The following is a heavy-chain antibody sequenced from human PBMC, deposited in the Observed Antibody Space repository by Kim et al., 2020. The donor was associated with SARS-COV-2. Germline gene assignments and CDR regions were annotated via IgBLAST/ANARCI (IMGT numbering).Heavy chain of an antibody. Sequence: SETLSLTCTVSGGSISSSSYYWGWIRQPPGKGLEWIGSIYYSGSTYYNPSLKSRVTISVDTSKNQFSLKLSSVTAADTAVYYCARCPYDYGDYYYYGMDVWGQGTTVTVSS. CDR2: IYYSGST. CDR1: GGSISSSSYY. D-gene: IGHD4-17*01. V-gene: IGHV4-39*07. J-gene: IGHJ6*02. CDR3: ARCPYDYGDYYYYGMDV.